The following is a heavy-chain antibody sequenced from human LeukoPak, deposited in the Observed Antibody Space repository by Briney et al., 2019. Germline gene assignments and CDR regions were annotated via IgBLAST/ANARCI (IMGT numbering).Heavy chain of an antibody. J-gene: IGHJ4*02. CDR1: GFTVSNNY. CDR2: IYSGGST. Sequence: PGGSLRLSCAVSGFTVSNNYMSWVRQAPGKGLEWVSVIYSGGSTYYADSVKGRFTISRDNSKNTLYLQMNSLRIEDTAVYYCTKDRSYGRSYFDYWGPGTLVTVAS. D-gene: IGHD5-18*01. V-gene: IGHV3-66*02. CDR3: TKDRSYGRSYFDY.